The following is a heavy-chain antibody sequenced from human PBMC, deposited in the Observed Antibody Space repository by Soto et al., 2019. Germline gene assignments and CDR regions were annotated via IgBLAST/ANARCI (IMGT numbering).Heavy chain of an antibody. CDR3: VRGIPSQYRITWLYWHFDL. V-gene: IGHV3-33*01. CDR2: IWNDGSQK. J-gene: IGHJ2*01. D-gene: IGHD3-16*02. CDR1: GFVYSNYA. Sequence: VQLVESGGGVVQPGRSLRLSCEASGFVYSNYAMHWVRQAPGKGPEWVALIWNDGSQKYYVDSVKGRFTISRDNSKNTLNLQMHSLRADDTAMYFCVRGIPSQYRITWLYWHFDLWGPGTLVTVSS.